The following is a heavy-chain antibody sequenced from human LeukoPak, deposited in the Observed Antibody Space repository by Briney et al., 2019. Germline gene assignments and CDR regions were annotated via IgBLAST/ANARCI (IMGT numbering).Heavy chain of an antibody. V-gene: IGHV4-38-2*02. CDR3: ARDSRATHYFDY. CDR1: DFSISSGYY. Sequence: SETLSLTCAVSDFSISSGYYWGWIRPPPGKGLEWIGSINYGSTTYYSPSLKSRVTISVDTSKNQFSLNLSSVSAADTAVYFCARDSRATHYFDYWGRGTLVTVSS. J-gene: IGHJ4*02. CDR2: INYGSTT. D-gene: IGHD2/OR15-2a*01.